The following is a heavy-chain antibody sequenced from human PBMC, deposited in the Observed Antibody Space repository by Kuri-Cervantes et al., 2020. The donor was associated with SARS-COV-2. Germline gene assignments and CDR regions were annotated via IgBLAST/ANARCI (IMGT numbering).Heavy chain of an antibody. CDR1: GFTFSSYW. Sequence: GESLKLSCAASGFTFSSYWMSWVRQAPGKGLEWVANINQDGSEKYYVDSVKGRFTISRDNAKNSLYLQVNSLRAEDTALYYCARVVGYSSSWYYFDYWGQGTLVTVSS. CDR2: INQDGSEK. CDR3: ARVVGYSSSWYYFDY. V-gene: IGHV3-7*03. J-gene: IGHJ4*02. D-gene: IGHD6-13*01.